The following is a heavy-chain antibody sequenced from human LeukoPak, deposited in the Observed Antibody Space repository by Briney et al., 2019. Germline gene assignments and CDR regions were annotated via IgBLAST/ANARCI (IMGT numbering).Heavy chain of an antibody. CDR3: ARGYGGIYYYYMDV. CDR2: MNPNSGNA. J-gene: IGHJ6*03. V-gene: IGHV1-8*01. Sequence: ASVKVSCKASGYTFTTYDINWVRQATGQGLEWMGWMNPNSGNAGYAQKFQGRVTMTRNTSISTAYMELSSLRSDDTAVYYCARGYGGIYYYYMDVWGKGTTVTVSS. D-gene: IGHD3-16*01. CDR1: GYTFTTYD.